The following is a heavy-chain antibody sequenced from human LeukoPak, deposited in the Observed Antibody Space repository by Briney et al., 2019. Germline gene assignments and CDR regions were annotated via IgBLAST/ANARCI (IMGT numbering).Heavy chain of an antibody. CDR3: ARDRGYYDIVTGSFDY. D-gene: IGHD3-9*01. CDR1: GGTFSSYA. Sequence: SVKVSFKASGGTFSSYAISWVRQAPGQGLEWMGGIIPIFGTANYAQKFQGRVTITADESTSTAYMELSSLRSEDTAVYYCARDRGYYDIVTGSFDYWGQGTLVTVSS. CDR2: IIPIFGTA. J-gene: IGHJ4*02. V-gene: IGHV1-69*01.